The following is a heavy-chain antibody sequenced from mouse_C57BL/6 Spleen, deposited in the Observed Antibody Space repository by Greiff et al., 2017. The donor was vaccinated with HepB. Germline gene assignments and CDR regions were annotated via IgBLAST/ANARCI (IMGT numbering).Heavy chain of an antibody. CDR1: GFTFTDYY. Sequence: VQLKESGPVLVKPGPSVKISCKASGFTFTDYYMHWVKQSHGKSLEWIGLVYPYNGGTSYNQKFKGKATLTVDTSSSTAYMELNSLTSEDSAVYYCASWGYGSSYWYFDVWGTGTTVTVSS. J-gene: IGHJ1*03. V-gene: IGHV1-36*01. D-gene: IGHD1-1*01. CDR2: VYPYNGGT. CDR3: ASWGYGSSYWYFDV.